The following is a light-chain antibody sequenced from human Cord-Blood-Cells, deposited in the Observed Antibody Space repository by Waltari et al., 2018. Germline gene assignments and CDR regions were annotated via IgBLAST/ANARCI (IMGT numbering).Light chain of an antibody. J-gene: IGLJ7*01. CDR1: RSDVGRYNL. V-gene: IGLV2-23*02. CDR3: CSYAGSSAV. CDR2: EVS. Sequence: QSALTPPASVSGSPGQSITIPCPGTRSDVGRYNLFSWYQQHPGKAPKLMIYEVSKRPSGVSNRFSDSKSGNTASLTISGLQAEDEADYYCCSYAGSSAVFGGGTQLTVL.